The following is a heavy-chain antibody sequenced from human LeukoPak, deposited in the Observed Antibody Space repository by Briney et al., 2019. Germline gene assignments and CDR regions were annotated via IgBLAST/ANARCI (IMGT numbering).Heavy chain of an antibody. CDR1: GFTFSSYG. V-gene: IGHV3-30*18. Sequence: GGSLRLSCAASGFTFSSYGMHWVRQAPGKGLEWVAVISYDGSNKYYADSVKGRFTISRVNSKNTLYLQMNSLRAEDTAVYYCAKADMGYMVRGTNYYYYYGMDVWGQGTTVTVS. CDR3: AKADMGYMVRGTNYYYYYGMDV. CDR2: ISYDGSNK. D-gene: IGHD3-10*01. J-gene: IGHJ6*02.